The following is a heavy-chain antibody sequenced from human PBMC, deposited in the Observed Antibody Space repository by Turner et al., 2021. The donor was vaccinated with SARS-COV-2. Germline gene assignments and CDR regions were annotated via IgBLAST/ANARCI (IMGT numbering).Heavy chain of an antibody. D-gene: IGHD3-10*01. CDR2: MDATGDGT. V-gene: IGHV1-8*01. Sequence: QTQLLQPGAEVQKPGASVKVPCKASGYTVTSYDINWVRQTTRKGIGWMGGMDATGDGTGYAQKYQGRVTMTRNTSRSTADMELGSLRSDDTAVYYCARVVQLTVWFDPWGQGTLVTVSS. CDR1: GYTVTSYD. CDR3: ARVVQLTVWFDP. J-gene: IGHJ5*02.